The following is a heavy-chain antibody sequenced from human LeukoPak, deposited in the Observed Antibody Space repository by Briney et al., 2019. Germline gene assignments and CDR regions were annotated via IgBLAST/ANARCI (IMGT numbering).Heavy chain of an antibody. V-gene: IGHV4-34*01. D-gene: IGHD4-11*01. CDR3: ATHYDYRSPFKY. CDR2: INHSGDI. CDR1: GGSFSDYY. Sequence: SETLSLTCAVYGGSFSDYYWNWIRQPPGKGLEWIGEINHSGDINYNPSLKSRVTMSLDRSMNQFSLRLSSGTAADTAIYYCATHYDYRSPFKYWSQGALVTVSS. J-gene: IGHJ4*02.